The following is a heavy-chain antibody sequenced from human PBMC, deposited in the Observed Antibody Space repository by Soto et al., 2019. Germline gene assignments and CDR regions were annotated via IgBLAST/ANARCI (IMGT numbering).Heavy chain of an antibody. V-gene: IGHV4-59*08. CDR2: IYYSGST. Sequence: SETLSLTCTVSGGSISSYYWSWIRQPPGKGLEWIEYIYYSGSTSYNPSLKSRVTISVDTSKNQFSLKLSSVTAADTAVYYCASRYGDYLDYWGQGTLVTVSS. CDR1: GGSISSYY. CDR3: ASRYGDYLDY. D-gene: IGHD4-17*01. J-gene: IGHJ4*02.